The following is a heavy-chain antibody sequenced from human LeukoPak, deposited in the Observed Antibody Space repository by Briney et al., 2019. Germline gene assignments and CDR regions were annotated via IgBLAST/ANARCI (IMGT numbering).Heavy chain of an antibody. J-gene: IGHJ3*02. Sequence: GGSLRLSCAASGFTFSSYAMSWVRQAPGKGLEWVSAISGSGGSTYYADSVKGRFTISRDNSKNTLYLQMNSLRAEDTAVYYCAKDLSLYCGGDCYPVAFDIWGQGTMVTVSS. D-gene: IGHD2-21*02. CDR1: GFTFSSYA. CDR2: ISGSGGST. V-gene: IGHV3-23*01. CDR3: AKDLSLYCGGDCYPVAFDI.